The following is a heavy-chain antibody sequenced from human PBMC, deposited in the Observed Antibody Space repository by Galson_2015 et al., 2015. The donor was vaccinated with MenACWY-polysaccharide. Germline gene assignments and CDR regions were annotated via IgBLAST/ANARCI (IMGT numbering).Heavy chain of an antibody. J-gene: IGHJ4*02. CDR3: TKDFDWNDGH. CDR1: GFNFGGNG. D-gene: IGHD1-1*01. CDR2: INGDGNST. Sequence: SLRLSCAGSGFNFGGNGLHWVRQAPGKGLVWVSRINGDGNSTNCADSVKGRFTISRDNAKNTLYLQMNSLRAEDTAVYYCTKDFDWNDGHWGQGTLVTVSS. V-gene: IGHV3-74*01.